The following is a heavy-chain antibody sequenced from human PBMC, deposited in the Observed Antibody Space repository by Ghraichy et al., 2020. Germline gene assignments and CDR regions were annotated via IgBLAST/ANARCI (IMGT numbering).Heavy chain of an antibody. V-gene: IGHV4-59*01. CDR1: GGSISSYS. CDR3: ARATSGTGPDY. CDR2: IYNSGST. D-gene: IGHD6-13*01. J-gene: IGHJ4*01. Sequence: SENLSLTCTVSGGSISSYSWSWIRQPPGKGLEWIGYIYNSGSTNYNPSLKSRVTISADTSKNQFSLKLNSVTAADTAVYYCARATSGTGPDYWGQGTLVTVSS.